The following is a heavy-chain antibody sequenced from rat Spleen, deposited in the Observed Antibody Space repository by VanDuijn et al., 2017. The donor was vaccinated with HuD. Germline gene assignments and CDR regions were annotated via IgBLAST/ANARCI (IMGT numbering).Heavy chain of an antibody. CDR2: ITNTGGST. CDR3: TTADY. J-gene: IGHJ2*01. V-gene: IGHV5-31*01. Sequence: EVQLVESGGGLVQPGRSLKLSCVASGFTFNNYWMTWIRQAPGKGLEWVASITNTGGSTYYRDSVKGRFTISRDNAKSTLYLQMDSLRSEDTATYYCTTADYWGQGVMVTVSS. CDR1: GFTFNNYW.